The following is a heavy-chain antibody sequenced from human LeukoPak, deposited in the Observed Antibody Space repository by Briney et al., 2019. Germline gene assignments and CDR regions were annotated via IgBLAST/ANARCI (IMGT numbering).Heavy chain of an antibody. CDR3: ARDLLYGDYLLDY. J-gene: IGHJ4*02. CDR1: GFTFSSYA. D-gene: IGHD4-17*01. V-gene: IGHV3-30-3*01. CDR2: ISYDGSNK. Sequence: GGSLRLSCAASGFTFSSYAMHWVRQAPGKGLEWVAVISYDGSNKYYADSVKGRFTISRDNSKNTLYLQMNSLRAEDTAVYYCARDLLYGDYLLDYWGQGTLVTVSP.